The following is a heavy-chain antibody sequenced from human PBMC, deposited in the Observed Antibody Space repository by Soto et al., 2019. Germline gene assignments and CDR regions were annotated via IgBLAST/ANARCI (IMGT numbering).Heavy chain of an antibody. J-gene: IGHJ2*01. Sequence: QVQLVQSGAEVKKPGSSVKVSCKASGGTFSSYAISWVRQAPGQGLEWMGGIIPIFGTANYAQKFQGRVTITADDSTSTAYMERSSLKSDDTAVYYCARRALSSYDDGDWYFDLCGRGTLVTVSS. D-gene: IGHD5-18*01. CDR3: ARRALSSYDDGDWYFDL. V-gene: IGHV1-69*01. CDR2: IIPIFGTA. CDR1: GGTFSSYA.